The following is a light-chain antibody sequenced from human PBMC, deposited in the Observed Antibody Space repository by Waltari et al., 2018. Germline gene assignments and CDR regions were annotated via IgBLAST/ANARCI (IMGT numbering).Light chain of an antibody. CDR3: HQYNNWPGT. J-gene: IGKJ1*01. Sequence: ETVLTHSPVTLSVSPAEVATLSCRASQTVTSNLAWYQHHPGQAPRLLISGASTRAAGIPDRFSASGSGTEFTLTISNLQSEDFALYFCHQYNNWPGTFGQGTTVEIK. CDR2: GAS. CDR1: QTVTSN. V-gene: IGKV3-15*01.